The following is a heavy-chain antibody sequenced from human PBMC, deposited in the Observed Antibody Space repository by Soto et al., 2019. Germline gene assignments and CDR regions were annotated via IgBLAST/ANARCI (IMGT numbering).Heavy chain of an antibody. D-gene: IGHD3-10*01. V-gene: IGHV3-33*01. Sequence: QVQLVESGGGVVQPGRSLRLSCAASGFTFSNYGMNWVRQAPGKGLEWVAIIWYDGSNKYYADSVTGRFTISRDDSKNTLYLQMSSLRAEDTAVYYCATERGSGSSERSSGGSLGWFESWGQGTLVTVSS. CDR1: GFTFSNYG. CDR2: IWYDGSNK. J-gene: IGHJ5*01. CDR3: ATERGSGSSERSSGGSLGWFES.